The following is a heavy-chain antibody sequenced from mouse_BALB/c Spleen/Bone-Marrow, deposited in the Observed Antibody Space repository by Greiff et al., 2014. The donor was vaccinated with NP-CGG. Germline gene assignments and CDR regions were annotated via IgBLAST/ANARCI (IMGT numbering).Heavy chain of an antibody. CDR1: GYNFANYD. J-gene: IGHJ2*01. CDR3: ARYFVGRGFDH. Sequence: QVQLQQSGGELIKPGASVMLSCKASGYNFANYDINWVRQRPEQGLEWIGWIFPGNISPRYNEDFRDKATLTADESSSTAYMHLSRLTSEDSAVYFCARYFVGRGFDHRGQGTTLTVSS. D-gene: IGHD1-1*02. V-gene: IGHV1-85*01. CDR2: IFPGNISP.